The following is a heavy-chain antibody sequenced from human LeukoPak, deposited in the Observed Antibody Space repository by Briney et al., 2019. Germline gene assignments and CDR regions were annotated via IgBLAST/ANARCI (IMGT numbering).Heavy chain of an antibody. CDR3: AKFNTSPGHALDI. J-gene: IGHJ3*02. V-gene: IGHV3-7*01. CDR2: IRQDGGEK. Sequence: QSGGSLKLSCAASGFTVSINYMSWVRQAPGKGLEWVANIRQDGGEKYYADSVKGRFTISRDNAENSLFLQVNSLRAEDTAVYYCAKFNTSPGHALDIWGRGTMVTVSS. D-gene: IGHD2-2*01. CDR1: GFTVSINY.